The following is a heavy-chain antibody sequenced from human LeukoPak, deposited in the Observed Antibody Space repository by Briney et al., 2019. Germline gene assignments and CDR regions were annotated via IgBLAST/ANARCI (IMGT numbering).Heavy chain of an antibody. D-gene: IGHD5-18*01. CDR3: AKDPRTAMVRGSDY. CDR1: GFTFSSYA. V-gene: IGHV3-23*01. Sequence: GGSLRLSCAASGFTFSSYAMSWVRQAPGKGLEWVSAISGSGGSTYYADSVKGWFTISRDNSKNTLYLQMNSLRAEDTAVYYCAKDPRTAMVRGSDYWGQGTLVTVSS. CDR2: ISGSGGST. J-gene: IGHJ4*02.